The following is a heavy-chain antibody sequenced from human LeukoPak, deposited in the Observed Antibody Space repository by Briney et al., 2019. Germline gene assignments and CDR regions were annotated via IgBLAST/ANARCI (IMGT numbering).Heavy chain of an antibody. J-gene: IGHJ6*03. CDR2: ISGSGGST. CDR3: AKTYGSGSYYYYYYYMDV. D-gene: IGHD3-10*01. V-gene: IGHV3-23*01. Sequence: GGSLRLSCAASGFTFSSYGMSWVRQAPGKGLEWFSAISGSGGSTYYADSVKGRFTISRDNSKNTLYLQMNSLRAEDTAVYYCAKTYGSGSYYYYYYYMDVWGKGTTVTISS. CDR1: GFTFSSYG.